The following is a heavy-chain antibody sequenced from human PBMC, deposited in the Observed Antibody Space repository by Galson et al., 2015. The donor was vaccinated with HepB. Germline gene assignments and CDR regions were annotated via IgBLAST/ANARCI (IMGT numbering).Heavy chain of an antibody. CDR3: TLYYDSNREYFQH. J-gene: IGHJ1*01. Sequence: SLRLSCAASGFTFSGSAMHWVRQASGKGLEWVGRIRSKANSYATAYAASVKGRFTISRDDSKNTAYLQMNSLKTEDTAVYYCTLYYDSNREYFQHWGQGTLVTVSS. D-gene: IGHD3-22*01. CDR1: GFTFSGSA. CDR2: IRSKANSYAT. V-gene: IGHV3-73*01.